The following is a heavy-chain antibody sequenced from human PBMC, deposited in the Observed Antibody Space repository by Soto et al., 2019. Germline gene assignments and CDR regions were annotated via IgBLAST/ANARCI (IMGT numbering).Heavy chain of an antibody. CDR3: ASEGCKYYDFWSGYTGYYYMDV. CDR2: IQYSGST. CDR1: DDSITSCAYY. V-gene: IGHV4-39*01. J-gene: IGHJ6*03. D-gene: IGHD3-3*01. Sequence: PSETLSLTCTVSDDSITSCAYYWGWIRQPPGKGLEWIGTIQYSGSTYYNPSLKSRVTISVDTSKNQFSLKLSSVTAADTAVYNCASEGCKYYDFWSGYTGYYYMDVWGKGTTVTVSS.